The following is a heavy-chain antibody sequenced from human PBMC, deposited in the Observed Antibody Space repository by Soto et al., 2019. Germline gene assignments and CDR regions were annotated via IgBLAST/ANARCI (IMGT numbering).Heavy chain of an antibody. CDR1: GITFSNAW. V-gene: IGHV3-15*01. CDR3: TGNFVVVPAAIRPYYGMNV. J-gene: IGHJ6*02. Sequence: GGSLRLSCAASGITFSNAWMTWVRQTPGKGLEWVGRIKSKTDGGTTDYAAPVKGRFTISRDDSKSTLYLQMNSLKTEDSAVYYCTGNFVVVPAAIRPYYGMNVWDQGPTVTLSS. D-gene: IGHD2-2*02. CDR2: IKSKTDGGTT.